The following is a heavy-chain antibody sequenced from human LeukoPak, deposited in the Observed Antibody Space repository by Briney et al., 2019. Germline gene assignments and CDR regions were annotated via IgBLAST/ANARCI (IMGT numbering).Heavy chain of an antibody. CDR2: IYYSGST. V-gene: IGHV4-59*08. CDR1: GGSISSYY. J-gene: IGHJ4*02. Sequence: SETLSLTCTVSGGSISSYYWSRIRQPPGKGLEWIGYIYYSGSTNYNPSLKSRVTISVDTSKNQFSLKLSSVTAADTAVYYCARRSYYDSSAHFDYWGQGTLVTVSS. D-gene: IGHD3-22*01. CDR3: ARRSYYDSSAHFDY.